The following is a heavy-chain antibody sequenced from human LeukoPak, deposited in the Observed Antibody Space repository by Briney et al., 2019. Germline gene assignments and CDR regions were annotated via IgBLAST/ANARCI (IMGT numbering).Heavy chain of an antibody. CDR2: INPSGGST. CDR1: VYTFTIYY. CDR3: ARNDNTASYCLTY. V-gene: IGHV1-46*03. J-gene: IGHJ4*02. Sequence: ASVRVSSMASVYTFTIYYMHWVRQAPGQGLEWMGIINPSGGSTSYAQKLQGRVTMTRDMSTSTVYMELSSLRAEDTAVYYCARNDNTASYCLTYWGQGTLVTVPS. D-gene: IGHD1-1*01.